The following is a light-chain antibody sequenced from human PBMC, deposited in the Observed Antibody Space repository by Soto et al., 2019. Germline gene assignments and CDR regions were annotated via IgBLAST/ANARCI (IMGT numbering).Light chain of an antibody. CDR2: GAS. CDR3: QQYNNWPPGT. J-gene: IGKJ1*01. CDR1: QSVSSN. V-gene: IGKV3-15*01. Sequence: EIVMTQSPATLSVSPGERATLSCRASQSVSSNLAWYQQKPGQAPTLLIYGASTRSTGIRARFRGSGSGTELSLTISGMPSEDFAVYYYQQYNNWPPGTFGQGTKVEIK.